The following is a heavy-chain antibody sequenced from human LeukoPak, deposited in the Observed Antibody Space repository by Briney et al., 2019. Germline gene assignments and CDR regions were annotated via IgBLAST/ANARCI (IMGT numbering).Heavy chain of an antibody. V-gene: IGHV4-59*01. D-gene: IGHD3-10*01. CDR2: IYYSGST. CDR1: GGSFSGYY. J-gene: IGHJ6*03. CDR3: ARDSNYGSGSYRRAPYYYYMDV. Sequence: SETLSLTCAVYGGSFSGYYWGWIRQPPGKGLEWIGYIYYSGSTNYNPSLKSRVTISVDTSKNQFSLKLSSVTAEDTAVYYCARDSNYGSGSYRRAPYYYYMDVWGKGTTVTISS.